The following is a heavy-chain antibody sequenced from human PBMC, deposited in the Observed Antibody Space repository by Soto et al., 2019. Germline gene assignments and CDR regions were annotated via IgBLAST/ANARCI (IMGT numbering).Heavy chain of an antibody. CDR1: GFTPFSYYS. V-gene: IGHV3-48*04. J-gene: IGHJ4*02. Sequence: EVQLVESGGGLVQPGGSLRLSCAASGFTPFSYYSMNWVRQAPGKGQEWVSFISGRGSPIYYADSVRGRFTISRDNAKHSLSLEMNNLRVEDTAVYYCARVRGHSYGYVDYWGQGTLVTVSS. D-gene: IGHD5-18*01. CDR3: ARVRGHSYGYVDY. CDR2: ISGRGSPI.